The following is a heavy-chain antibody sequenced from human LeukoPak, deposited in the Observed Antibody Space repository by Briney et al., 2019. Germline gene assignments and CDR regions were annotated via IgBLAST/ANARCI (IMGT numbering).Heavy chain of an antibody. Sequence: GGSLRLSCAATGFTFSTYAMSWVRQAPGKGLEWVSAISGSGGSTYYADSVKGRFTISRDNAKNSLYLQMNSLRAEDTAVYYCASRYCSGGSCYYWAFDYWGQGTLVTVSS. CDR1: GFTFSTYA. CDR3: ASRYCSGGSCYYWAFDY. CDR2: ISGSGGST. D-gene: IGHD2-15*01. J-gene: IGHJ4*02. V-gene: IGHV3-23*01.